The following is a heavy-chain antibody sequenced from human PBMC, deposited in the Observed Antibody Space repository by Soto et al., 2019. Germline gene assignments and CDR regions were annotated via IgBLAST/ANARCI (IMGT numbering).Heavy chain of an antibody. CDR1: GGSISSGGYY. CDR2: IYYSGST. D-gene: IGHD5-12*01. V-gene: IGHV4-31*03. Sequence: LSLTCTVSGGSISSGGYYWSWIRQHPGKGLEWIGYIYYSGSTYYNPSLKSRVTISVDTSKNQFSLKLSSVTAADTAVYYCATIGSGYDLDYWGQGTLVTVSS. CDR3: ATIGSGYDLDY. J-gene: IGHJ4*02.